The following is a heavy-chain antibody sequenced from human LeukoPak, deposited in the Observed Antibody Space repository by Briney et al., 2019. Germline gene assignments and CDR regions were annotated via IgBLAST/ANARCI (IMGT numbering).Heavy chain of an antibody. J-gene: IGHJ3*02. Sequence: SETLSLTCTVSGDSISSYYWSWIRQPPGRGLEWVGYIYYSGSTNYNPSLKSRVTISIDTSKNQFSLKLSSVTAADTAVYYCARKVTRKGGDAFDIWGLGTMVTVSS. D-gene: IGHD2-21*02. CDR1: GDSISSYY. CDR3: ARKVTRKGGDAFDI. CDR2: IYYSGST. V-gene: IGHV4-59*01.